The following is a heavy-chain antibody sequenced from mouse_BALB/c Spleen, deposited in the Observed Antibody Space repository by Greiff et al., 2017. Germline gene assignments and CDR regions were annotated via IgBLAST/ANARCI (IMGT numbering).Heavy chain of an antibody. CDR2: IRNKANGYTT. CDR1: GFTFTDYY. D-gene: IGHD1-1*01. Sequence: EVMLVESGGGLVQPGGSLRLSCATSGFTFTDYYMSWVRQPPGKALEWLGFIRNKANGYTTEYSASVKGRFTISRDNSQSILYLQMNTLRAEDSATYYCARDITTVPYAMDYWGQGTSVTVSS. CDR3: ARDITTVPYAMDY. V-gene: IGHV7-3*02. J-gene: IGHJ4*01.